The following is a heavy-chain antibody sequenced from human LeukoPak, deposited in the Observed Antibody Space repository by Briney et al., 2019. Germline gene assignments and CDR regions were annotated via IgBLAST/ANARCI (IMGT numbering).Heavy chain of an antibody. CDR3: ARGRIGVFDY. CDR1: GGSISSYY. CDR2: IYYSGST. V-gene: IGHV4-59*01. J-gene: IGHJ4*02. Sequence: SETLSLTCTVPGGSISSYYWSWIRQPPGKGLEWIGYIYYSGSTNYNPSLKSRVTISIDTSKNQFSLRLSSVTAADTAVYYCARGRIGVFDYWGQGTLVTVSS. D-gene: IGHD5-24*01.